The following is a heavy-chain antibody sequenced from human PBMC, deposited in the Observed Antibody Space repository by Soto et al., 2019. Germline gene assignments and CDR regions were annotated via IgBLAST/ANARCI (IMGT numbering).Heavy chain of an antibody. CDR3: ARRGVTIFGVVDD. D-gene: IGHD3-3*01. CDR2: ISSSSSYT. Sequence: QVQLVESGGGLVKPGGSLRLSCAASGFTFSDYYMSWIRQAPGKGLEWVSYISSSSSYTNDADSVKGRFTISRDNAKNSLYLQMNSLRAEDTAVYYCARRGVTIFGVVDDWGQGTLVTVSS. CDR1: GFTFSDYY. J-gene: IGHJ4*02. V-gene: IGHV3-11*06.